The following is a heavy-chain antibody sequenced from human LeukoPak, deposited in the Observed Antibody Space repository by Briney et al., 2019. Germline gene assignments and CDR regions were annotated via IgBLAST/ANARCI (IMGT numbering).Heavy chain of an antibody. CDR1: GYTFTSYY. CDR2: INPSGGST. Sequence: GSVKVSCKASGYTFTSYYMHWVRQAPGQGLEWMGIINPSGGSTSYAQKFQGRVTMTRDTSTSTVYMELSSLRSEDTAVYYCARGPTYYYGSGSYYFDYWGQGTLVTVSS. J-gene: IGHJ4*02. V-gene: IGHV1-46*01. CDR3: ARGPTYYYGSGSYYFDY. D-gene: IGHD3-10*01.